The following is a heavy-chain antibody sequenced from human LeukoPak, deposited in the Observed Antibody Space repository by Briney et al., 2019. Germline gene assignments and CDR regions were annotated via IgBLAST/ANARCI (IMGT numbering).Heavy chain of an antibody. Sequence: SETLSLTCTVSGGSISSGSNYWGWIRQQPGKGLEWIGYIHNTGRTDYNPSLKSRVIISVDTSKNRFSLRLSSVTAADTALYYCARKNDYGDSYYMDVWGKGTTVTLSS. V-gene: IGHV4-31*03. D-gene: IGHD4-17*01. J-gene: IGHJ6*03. CDR3: ARKNDYGDSYYMDV. CDR2: IHNTGRT. CDR1: GGSISSGSNY.